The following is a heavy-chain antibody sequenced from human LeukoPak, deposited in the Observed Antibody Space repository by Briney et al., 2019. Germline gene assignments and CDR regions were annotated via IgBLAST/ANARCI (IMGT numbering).Heavy chain of an antibody. CDR3: ARGPADYYGSGVSWFLTNYFDY. Sequence: GASVKVSCKASGYTFTSYDINWVRQATGQGLEWMGGIIPIFGTANYAQKFQGRVTITADESTSTAYMELSSLRSEDTAVYYCARGPADYYGSGVSWFLTNYFDYWGQGTLVTVSS. D-gene: IGHD3-10*01. CDR2: IIPIFGTA. CDR1: GYTFTSYD. J-gene: IGHJ4*02. V-gene: IGHV1-69*13.